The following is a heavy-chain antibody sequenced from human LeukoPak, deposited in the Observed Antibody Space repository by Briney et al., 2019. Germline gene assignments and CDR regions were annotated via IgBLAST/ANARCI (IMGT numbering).Heavy chain of an antibody. D-gene: IGHD2-8*01. CDR1: GGTFSSYA. V-gene: IGHV1-69*05. CDR2: IIPIFGTA. Sequence: VASVKVSCKASGGTFSSYAISWVRQAPGQGLEWMGGIIPIFGTANYAQKFQGRVTITTDESTSTAYMDLRSLRSDDTAVYYCARTNLDCKNGVCYDYWGQGTPVTVSS. CDR3: ARTNLDCKNGVCYDY. J-gene: IGHJ4*02.